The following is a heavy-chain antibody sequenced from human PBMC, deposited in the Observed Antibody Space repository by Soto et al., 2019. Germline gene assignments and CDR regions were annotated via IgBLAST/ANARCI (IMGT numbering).Heavy chain of an antibody. CDR3: ARGRGGYCSGGSCYSPLIRYGMDV. J-gene: IGHJ6*02. V-gene: IGHV4-59*01. CDR2: IYYSGST. D-gene: IGHD2-15*01. Sequence: PSETLSLTCTVSGGSISSYYWSRIRQPPGKGLEWIGYIYYSGSTNYNPSLKSRVTISVDTSKNQFSLKLSSVTAAGTAVYYCARGRGGYCSGGSCYSPLIRYGMDVWGQGTTVTVSS. CDR1: GGSISSYY.